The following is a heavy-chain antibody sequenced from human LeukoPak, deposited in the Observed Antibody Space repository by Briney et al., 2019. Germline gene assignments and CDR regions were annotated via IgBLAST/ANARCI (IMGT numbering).Heavy chain of an antibody. D-gene: IGHD3-22*01. V-gene: IGHV3-48*03. Sequence: PGGSLRLSCAASGFTFSTYEMNWVRQAPGKGLEWVSYITSSGSTIYYADSVKGRFTISRDNAKNSLYLQMNSLRAEDTAVYYCARDLTTVYDSSGYHIDYWGQGTLVTVSS. CDR2: ITSSGSTI. CDR3: ARDLTTVYDSSGYHIDY. CDR1: GFTFSTYE. J-gene: IGHJ4*02.